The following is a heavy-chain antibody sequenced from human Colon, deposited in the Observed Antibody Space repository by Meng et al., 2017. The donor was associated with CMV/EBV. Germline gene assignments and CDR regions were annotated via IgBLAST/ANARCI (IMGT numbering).Heavy chain of an antibody. CDR2: RFHSGTT. V-gene: IGHV4-38-2*02. CDR3: ARDQNDAFDI. Sequence: GSLRLSCSVSNYSISSGFYWAWIRQRPGVGLEWIGSRFHSGTTYYNPSLKSRVTISLDMSKNQVSLKLTAVTAADTAVYYCARDQNDAFDIWGQGTMVTVSS. CDR1: NYSISSGFY. J-gene: IGHJ3*02.